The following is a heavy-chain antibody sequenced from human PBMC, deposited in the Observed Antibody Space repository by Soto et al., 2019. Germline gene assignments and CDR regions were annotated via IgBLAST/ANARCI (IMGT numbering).Heavy chain of an antibody. CDR1: GGSFSGYY. D-gene: IGHD3-3*01. Sequence: QVQLQQWGAGLLKPSETLSLTCAVYGGSFSGYYWSWIRQPPGKGLEWIGEINHSGSTNYNPSPKSRVTISVDTSKNQFSLKLSSVTAADTAVYYCARGASITIFGVVTKDFDYWGQGTLVTVSS. CDR2: INHSGST. J-gene: IGHJ4*02. V-gene: IGHV4-34*01. CDR3: ARGASITIFGVVTKDFDY.